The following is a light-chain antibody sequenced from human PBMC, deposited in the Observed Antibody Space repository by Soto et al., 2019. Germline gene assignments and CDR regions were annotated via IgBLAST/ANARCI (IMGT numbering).Light chain of an antibody. CDR2: EVS. CDR3: SSYAGSNSNSV. V-gene: IGLV2-8*01. J-gene: IGLJ1*01. Sequence: QSALTQPPSASGSPGQSVTISCTGTSSDVGGYNYVSWYQQHPGKAPKLMIYEVSKRPSGVPDRFSGSKSGNTASLTVSGLQAEDEADYYCSSYAGSNSNSVFGTGTKVTVL. CDR1: SSDVGGYNY.